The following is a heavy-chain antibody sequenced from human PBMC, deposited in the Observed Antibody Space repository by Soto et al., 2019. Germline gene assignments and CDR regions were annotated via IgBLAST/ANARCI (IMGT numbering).Heavy chain of an antibody. V-gene: IGHV2-26*01. Sequence: QVTLKESGPVLVRPTETLTLTCTVSGFSLNNARVGVSWIRQPPGKALEWLAHILSNDGKSYSTSLKTRLPSSKDTSKSQVVLTMTNMDPVDTATYYCARMLAVNYYYYYMEVWGKGNTVTVSS. J-gene: IGHJ6*03. CDR2: ILSNDGK. CDR3: ARMLAVNYYYYYMEV. D-gene: IGHD3-10*01. CDR1: GFSLNNARVG.